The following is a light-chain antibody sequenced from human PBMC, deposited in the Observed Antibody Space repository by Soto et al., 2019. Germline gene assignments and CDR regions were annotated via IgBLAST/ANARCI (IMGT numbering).Light chain of an antibody. Sequence: QSVLTQPASVSASPGQSITISCTGTSSDVGAYNYVSWYQQQPGKAPKLMIYDVSNRPSGVSNRFSASKSGNTASLTISGLQAEDEADYYCSSYTKSSTLYVFGTGTKVTVL. V-gene: IGLV2-14*01. J-gene: IGLJ1*01. CDR1: SSDVGAYNY. CDR3: SSYTKSSTLYV. CDR2: DVS.